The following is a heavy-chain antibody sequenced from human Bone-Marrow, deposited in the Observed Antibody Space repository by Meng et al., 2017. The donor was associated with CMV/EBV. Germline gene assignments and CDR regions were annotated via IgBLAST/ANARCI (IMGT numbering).Heavy chain of an antibody. Sequence: GESLKISCAASGFTFSSYAMSWVRQAPGKGLEWVSFIRTKAYDETTEYAASVKGRFTISRDDSKSIAYLLMNSLKTEDTAVYYCTSFAPYCSNGVCTFDNWGQGTLVTVSS. J-gene: IGHJ4*02. CDR1: GFTFSSYA. CDR3: TSFAPYCSNGVCTFDN. D-gene: IGHD2-8*01. CDR2: IRTKAYDETT. V-gene: IGHV3-49*04.